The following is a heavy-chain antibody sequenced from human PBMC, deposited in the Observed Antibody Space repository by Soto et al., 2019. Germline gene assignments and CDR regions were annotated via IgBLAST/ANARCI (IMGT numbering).Heavy chain of an antibody. Sequence: EVQLLESGGGLVQPGGSLRLSCAASGFTFSSYAMSWVRQAPGKGLEWVSAISGSGGSTYYADSVKGRFTISRDNAKNTLYLQMNSLRAEDTAVYYCETVPRPFPRLVHPFDYWGQGTLVPVSS. CDR3: ETVPRPFPRLVHPFDY. CDR2: ISGSGGST. D-gene: IGHD6-6*01. V-gene: IGHV3-23*01. J-gene: IGHJ4*02. CDR1: GFTFSSYA.